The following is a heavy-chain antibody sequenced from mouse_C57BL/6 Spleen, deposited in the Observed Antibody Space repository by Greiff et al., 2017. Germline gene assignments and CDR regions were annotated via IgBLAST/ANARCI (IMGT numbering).Heavy chain of an antibody. Sequence: VKLQESGPELVKPGASVKISCKASGYAFSSSWLNWVKQRPGKGLEWIGRIYPGDGDTNYNGKFKGKATLTADKSSSTAYMQLSSLTSEDSAVYFCARSPIYYYGSSYLFDYWGQGTTLTVSS. D-gene: IGHD1-1*01. CDR2: IYPGDGDT. J-gene: IGHJ2*01. CDR3: ARSPIYYYGSSYLFDY. V-gene: IGHV1-82*01. CDR1: GYAFSSSW.